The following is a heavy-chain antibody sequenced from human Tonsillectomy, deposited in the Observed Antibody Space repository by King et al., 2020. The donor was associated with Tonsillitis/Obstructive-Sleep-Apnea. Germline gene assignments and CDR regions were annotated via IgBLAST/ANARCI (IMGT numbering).Heavy chain of an antibody. CDR3: ARPRYYDFWSVPYYYSYMDV. D-gene: IGHD3-3*01. CDR2: IYYSGST. Sequence: LQLQESGPGLVKPSETLSLTCTVSGGSISSSSYYWGWIRQPPGKGLEWIGSIYYSGSTYYNPSLKSRVTISVDTSKNQFSLKLSSVTAADTAGYYGARPRYYDFWSVPYYYSYMDVWGKGTTVTVSS. J-gene: IGHJ6*03. V-gene: IGHV4-39*01. CDR1: GGSISSSSYY.